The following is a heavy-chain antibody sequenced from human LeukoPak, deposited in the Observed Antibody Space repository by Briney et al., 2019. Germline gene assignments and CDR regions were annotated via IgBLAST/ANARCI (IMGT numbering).Heavy chain of an antibody. CDR2: ISWNSGSI. CDR1: GFTFDDYA. Sequence: GGSLRLSCAAPGFTFDDYAMHWVRQAPGKGLEWVSGISWNSGSIGYADSVKGRFTISRDNAKNSLYLQMNSLRAEDTALYYCAKTLPSYSSSWYDYWGQGTLVTVSS. CDR3: AKTLPSYSSSWYDY. D-gene: IGHD6-13*01. V-gene: IGHV3-9*01. J-gene: IGHJ4*02.